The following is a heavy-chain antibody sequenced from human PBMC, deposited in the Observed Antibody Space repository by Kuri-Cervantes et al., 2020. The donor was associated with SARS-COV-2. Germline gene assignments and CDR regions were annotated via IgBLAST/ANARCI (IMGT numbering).Heavy chain of an antibody. CDR1: GGSISSHY. J-gene: IGHJ6*03. CDR2: IYYSGST. Sequence: SETLSLTCTVSGGSISSHYWSWIRQPPGKGLEWIGYIYYSGSTNYNPSLKSRVTISVDTSKNQFSLKLGSVTAADTAVYYCARGGWELRYYYYYMDVWGKGTTVTVSS. V-gene: IGHV4-59*11. CDR3: ARGGWELRYYYYYMDV. D-gene: IGHD1-26*01.